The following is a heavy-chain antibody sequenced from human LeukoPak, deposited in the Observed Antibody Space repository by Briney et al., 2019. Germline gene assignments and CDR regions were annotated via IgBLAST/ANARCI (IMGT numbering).Heavy chain of an antibody. CDR3: ARGSSFFASGTYCDY. D-gene: IGHD3-10*01. V-gene: IGHV3-7*01. CDR1: GFTFNRYY. J-gene: IGHJ4*02. Sequence: GGSLRLSCAASGFTFNRYYMSWVRQAPGKGLEWVAHIRQDGGQRYYVDSVKGRFTISRDNAENSMLLQMDSLRDEDTAVYYCARGSSFFASGTYCDYWGQGTLVTVSS. CDR2: IRQDGGQR.